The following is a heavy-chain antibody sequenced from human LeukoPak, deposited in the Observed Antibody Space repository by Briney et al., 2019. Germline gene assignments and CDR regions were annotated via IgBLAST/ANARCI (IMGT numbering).Heavy chain of an antibody. CDR3: AKDGRVISIICSGWFDP. CDR1: GFTFSTYA. J-gene: IGHJ5*02. V-gene: IGHV3-23*01. Sequence: PGGSLRLSCAASGFTFSTYAMNWVRQAPGKGLEWVSVISGGGDSTYYADSVKGRFTISRDNSKNTLYLQMNSLRAEDTAVYYCAKDGRVISIICSGWFDPWGQGTLVTVSS. CDR2: ISGGGDST. D-gene: IGHD3-16*01.